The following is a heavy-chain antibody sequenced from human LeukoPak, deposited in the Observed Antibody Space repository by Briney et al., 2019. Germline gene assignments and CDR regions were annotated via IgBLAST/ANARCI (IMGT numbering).Heavy chain of an antibody. J-gene: IGHJ4*02. CDR3: AKDFVRYNIQFDY. CDR2: ISGGGAGT. D-gene: IGHD1-14*01. Sequence: PGGSLRLSCAASGLSFGFYAMSWVRQAPGKGLEWVSSISGGGAGTYYADSVRGRFTISRDNSKNTLYLQVDSLRAEDTALYYCAKDFVRYNIQFDYWGQGALVTVSS. CDR1: GLSFGFYA. V-gene: IGHV3-23*01.